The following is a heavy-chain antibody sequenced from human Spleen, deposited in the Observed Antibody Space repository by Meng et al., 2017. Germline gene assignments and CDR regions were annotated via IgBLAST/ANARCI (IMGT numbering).Heavy chain of an antibody. CDR3: AWTRY. D-gene: IGHD3/OR15-3a*01. CDR1: GASITSSNW. V-gene: IGHV4-4*02. CDR2: IYPTGGT. J-gene: IGHJ4*02. Sequence: QVQLQESGPGLVEPSGTLSLTCAVSGASITSSNWWTWVRQSPGKGLEWIGEIYPTGGTNYNPSLNSRVTISVDKSKNQFSLNLTSVTAADTAVYYCAWTRYWGQGALVTVSS.